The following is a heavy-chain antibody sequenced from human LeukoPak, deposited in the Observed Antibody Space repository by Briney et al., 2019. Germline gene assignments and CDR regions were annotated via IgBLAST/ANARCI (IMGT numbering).Heavy chain of an antibody. CDR3: ARGHYDVLAASYKWTPDY. CDR2: ITSGGDYI. CDR1: GFTFNTFN. Sequence: GGSLRLSCAASGFTFNTFNMNWVRQAPGKGLEWVSSITSGGDYIYYADTVKGRFTTSRDNAKNSLFLQLNSLRVEDTAVYYCARGHYDVLAASYKWTPDYWGQGTLVTVSS. D-gene: IGHD3-9*01. V-gene: IGHV3-21*01. J-gene: IGHJ4*02.